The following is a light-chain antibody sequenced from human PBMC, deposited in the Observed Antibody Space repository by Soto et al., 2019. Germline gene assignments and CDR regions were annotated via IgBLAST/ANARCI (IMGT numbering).Light chain of an antibody. Sequence: DIQMTQSPSTLSGSVGDRVTITCRASQTISSWLAWYQQKPGKAPKLLIYKASTLKSGVPSRFHGSGSEKVFTLTISSRQPDDFVTYYCQHDNSYSEAFDQSTKVELK. CDR2: KAS. V-gene: IGKV1-5*03. CDR1: QTISSW. J-gene: IGKJ1*01. CDR3: QHDNSYSEA.